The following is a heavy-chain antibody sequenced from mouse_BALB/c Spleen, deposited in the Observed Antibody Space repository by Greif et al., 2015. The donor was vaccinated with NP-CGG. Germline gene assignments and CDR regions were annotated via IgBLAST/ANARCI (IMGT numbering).Heavy chain of an antibody. CDR2: INPDSSTI. CDR3: ARPGYDYEGFDY. V-gene: IGHV4-1*02. J-gene: IGHJ2*01. CDR1: GFDFSRYW. D-gene: IGHD2-4*01. Sequence: EVQLVESGGGLVQPGGSLKLSCAASGFDFSRYWMSWVRQAPGKGLEWIGEINPDSSTINYTPSLKDKFIISRDNAKNTLYLQMSKVGSEDTALYYCARPGYDYEGFDYWGQGTTLTVSS.